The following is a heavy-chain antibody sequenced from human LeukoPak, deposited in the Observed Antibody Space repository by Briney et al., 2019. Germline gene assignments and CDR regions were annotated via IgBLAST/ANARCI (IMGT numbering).Heavy chain of an antibody. J-gene: IGHJ5*02. CDR2: ISSSSSYI. CDR1: GFTFSSYS. D-gene: IGHD6-19*01. CDR3: ARESSSGWVT. Sequence: GGSLRLSCAASGFTFSSYSMNWVRQAPGKGLEWVSSISSSSSYIYYADSVKGRFTISRDNAKNSLYLQMNSLSAEDTAVYYCARESSSGWVTWGQGTLVTVSS. V-gene: IGHV3-21*01.